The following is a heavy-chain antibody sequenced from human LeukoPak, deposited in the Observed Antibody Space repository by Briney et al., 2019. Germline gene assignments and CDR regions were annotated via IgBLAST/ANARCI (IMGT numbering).Heavy chain of an antibody. D-gene: IGHD2-15*01. J-gene: IGHJ5*02. V-gene: IGHV1-2*02. CDR3: ARVCSGGSCYPPGNWFDP. Sequence: ASVKVSCKASGYTFTGYYMHWVRQAPGQGLGWVGWINPNSGGTNYAQKFQGRVTMTRDTSISTAYMELSRLRSDDTAVYYCARVCSGGSCYPPGNWFDPWGQGTLVTVSS. CDR1: GYTFTGYY. CDR2: INPNSGGT.